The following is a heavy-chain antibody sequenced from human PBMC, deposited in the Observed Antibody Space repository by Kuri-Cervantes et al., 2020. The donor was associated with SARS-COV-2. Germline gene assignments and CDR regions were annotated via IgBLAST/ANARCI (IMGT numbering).Heavy chain of an antibody. CDR3: AKDYYYDSSGYPRVVVDY. V-gene: IGHV3-23*01. CDR2: ISGSGGST. Sequence: GESLKISCAASGFTFSSYAMSWVRQAPGKGLEWVSAISGSGGSTYYADSVKGRFTISRDNSKNTLYLQMNSLRAEDTAVYYCAKDYYYDSSGYPRVVVDYRGQGTLVTVSS. D-gene: IGHD3-22*01. CDR1: GFTFSSYA. J-gene: IGHJ4*02.